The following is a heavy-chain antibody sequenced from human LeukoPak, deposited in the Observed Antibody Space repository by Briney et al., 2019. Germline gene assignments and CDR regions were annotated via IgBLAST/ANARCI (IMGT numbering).Heavy chain of an antibody. Sequence: SETLSLTCTVSGGSISSGDYYWGWIRQPPGKGLEWIGSIYYSGSTYYNPSLKSRVTISVDTSKNQFSLKLSSVTAADTAVYYCARLSNFWSGLKKPWFDPWGQGTLVTVSS. D-gene: IGHD3-3*01. CDR3: ARLSNFWSGLKKPWFDP. V-gene: IGHV4-39*01. CDR1: GGSISSGDYY. CDR2: IYYSGST. J-gene: IGHJ5*02.